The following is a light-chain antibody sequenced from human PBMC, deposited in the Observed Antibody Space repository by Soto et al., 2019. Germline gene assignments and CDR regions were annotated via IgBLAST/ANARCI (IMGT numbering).Light chain of an antibody. CDR3: QVWDSSRVQVV. V-gene: IGLV3-21*02. CDR2: ADS. J-gene: IGLJ2*01. Sequence: SYELTQPPSVPVAPGQTARITCGENNIESKSVHWYQQKSGQAPVLVLYADSDRPSGIPERFSGSNSGDTATLTISSVESGDEADYFCQVWDSSRVQVVFGGGTKLTVL. CDR1: NIESKS.